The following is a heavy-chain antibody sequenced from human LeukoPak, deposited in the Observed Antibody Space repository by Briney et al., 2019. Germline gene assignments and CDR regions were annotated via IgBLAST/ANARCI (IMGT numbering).Heavy chain of an antibody. V-gene: IGHV3-48*03. CDR3: ARVQYGSGSYSVDY. Sequence: PGGSLRLSCAASGFTFSSYEMNWVRQAPGKGLEWVSYISSSGSTIYYADSVKGRFTISRDNAKNSLYLQMNSLRGEDTAVYYCARVQYGSGSYSVDYWGQGTLVTVSS. CDR2: ISSSGSTI. CDR1: GFTFSSYE. J-gene: IGHJ4*02. D-gene: IGHD3-10*01.